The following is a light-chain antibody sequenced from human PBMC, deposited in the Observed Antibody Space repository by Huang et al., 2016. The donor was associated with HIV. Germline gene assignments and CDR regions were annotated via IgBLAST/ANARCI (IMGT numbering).Light chain of an antibody. CDR2: GVT. V-gene: IGKV1-17*03. CDR3: LQHKAFHLPT. J-gene: IGKJ1*01. Sequence: DIQMTQSPSAMSASVGVRVTITCRTNQDIFNYLAWFQQKPGRAPKRLIYGVTSLQSGVPSRFSGSGSGTEFTLTINNLQPEDFATYYCLQHKAFHLPTFGQGTQVE. CDR1: QDIFNY.